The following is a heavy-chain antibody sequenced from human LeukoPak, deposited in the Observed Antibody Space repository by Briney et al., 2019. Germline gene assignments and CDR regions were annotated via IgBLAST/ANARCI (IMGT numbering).Heavy chain of an antibody. CDR3: ARPRRIAANDAFDI. J-gene: IGHJ3*02. CDR1: GGSISGYY. CDR2: VYYSGST. V-gene: IGHV4-59*01. Sequence: PSETLSLTCTVSGGSISGYYWSWIRQPPGKGLEWIGYVYYSGSTHYNPSLKSRVTMSVDTSKSQFSLKLSSVTAADTAVYYCARPRRIAANDAFDIWGQGTMVTVSS. D-gene: IGHD6-13*01.